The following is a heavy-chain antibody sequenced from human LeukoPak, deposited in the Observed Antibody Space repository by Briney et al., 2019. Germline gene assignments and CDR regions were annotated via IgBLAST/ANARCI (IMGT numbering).Heavy chain of an antibody. Sequence: ASVKVSCKASGYTFTSYDINWVRQATGQGLEWMGWMNPNSGNTGYAQKFQGRVTITRNTSISTAYMELSSLRSEDTAVYYCARGPGYYDSSGYYRDGWFDPWGQGTLVTVSS. V-gene: IGHV1-8*03. CDR1: GYTFTSYD. CDR3: ARGPGYYDSSGYYRDGWFDP. J-gene: IGHJ5*02. CDR2: MNPNSGNT. D-gene: IGHD3-22*01.